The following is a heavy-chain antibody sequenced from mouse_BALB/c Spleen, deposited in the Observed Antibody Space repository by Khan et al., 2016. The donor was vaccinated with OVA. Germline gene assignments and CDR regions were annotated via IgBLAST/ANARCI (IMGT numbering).Heavy chain of an antibody. V-gene: IGHV2-3*01. CDR2: IWGAGST. CDR3: AKLRVFYFDF. CDR1: GFSLTSDG. Sequence: VQLQESGPGLVAPSQSLSITCTVSGFSLTSDGVSWVRQPPGKGLEWLGVIWGAGSTTYHSALSTRLSIRKDNSKSQVFLKLNSLQSDDTATYYCAKLRVFYFDFWGQGTTLKVSS. J-gene: IGHJ2*01.